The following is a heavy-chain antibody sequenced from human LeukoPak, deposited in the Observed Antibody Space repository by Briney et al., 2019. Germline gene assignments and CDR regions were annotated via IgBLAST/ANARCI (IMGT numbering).Heavy chain of an antibody. CDR1: GDSISTSSYY. CDR2: IYYSGST. V-gene: IGHV4-39*01. Sequence: SETLSLTCSVSGDSISTSSYYWGWIRQPPGKGLKWIGTIYYSGSTYYHPSLTSRVTISVDTSKNQFSLKVSSVTAADTAVYYCARHKDYYYSYMDVWGKGTTVTISS. J-gene: IGHJ6*03. CDR3: ARHKDYYYSYMDV.